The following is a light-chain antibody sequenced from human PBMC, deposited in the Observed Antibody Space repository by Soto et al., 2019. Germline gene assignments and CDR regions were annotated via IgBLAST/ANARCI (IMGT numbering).Light chain of an antibody. CDR1: HSISSDT. J-gene: IGKJ2*01. CDR2: ATS. CDR3: QRNA. Sequence: EIVLTQSPGTLSLSPGERATLSCRASHSISSDTLAWYQQKPGQPPRLLIYATSSRATGIPDRFSGSGSGTDFTLTISRLEPEDFAVYYCQRNAFGQGTKLEI. V-gene: IGKV3-20*01.